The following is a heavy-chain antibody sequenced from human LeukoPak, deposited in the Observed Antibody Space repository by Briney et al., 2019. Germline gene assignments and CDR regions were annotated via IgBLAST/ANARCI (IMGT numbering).Heavy chain of an antibody. CDR3: GKAGCSSTTCYINS. V-gene: IGHV3-9*03. CDR2: ISWNSAVT. D-gene: IGHD2-2*02. CDR1: GFPFGDYG. Sequence: GGSLRLSCAASGFPFGDYGMHWVRQAPGKGPEWVSSISWNSAVTDYADSVKGRFTISRDNVKNSLYLQMNSLRAEDMALYFCGKAGCSSTTCYINSWGQGTLVTVSS. J-gene: IGHJ4*02.